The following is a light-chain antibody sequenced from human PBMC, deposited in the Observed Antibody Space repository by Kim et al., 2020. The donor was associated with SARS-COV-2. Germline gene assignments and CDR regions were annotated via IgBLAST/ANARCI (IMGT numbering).Light chain of an antibody. V-gene: IGKV3-15*01. Sequence: GAPGKRAARPCRASQSISSYLAWYQQNPGQAPRLLIYGASTRATGIPATFRGSGSGTEFTLTISSLQSEDFAVYYCQQYNNWPLTFGQGTKVDIK. CDR1: QSISSY. J-gene: IGKJ1*01. CDR3: QQYNNWPLT. CDR2: GAS.